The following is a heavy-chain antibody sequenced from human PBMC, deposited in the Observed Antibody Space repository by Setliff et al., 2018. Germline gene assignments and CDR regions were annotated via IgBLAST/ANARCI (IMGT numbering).Heavy chain of an antibody. CDR2: IYYSGTA. CDR1: GDSISDISYY. CDR3: ARGERVGGFDY. J-gene: IGHJ4*02. D-gene: IGHD1-26*01. Sequence: ETLSLTCTISGDSISDISYYWGFIRQSPGKGPEWIGSIYYSGTAYYNPSLKSRVTISVDTSKNQVSLRLTSVTAADTAVYYCARGERVGGFDYWGQGTLVTVSS. V-gene: IGHV4-39*07.